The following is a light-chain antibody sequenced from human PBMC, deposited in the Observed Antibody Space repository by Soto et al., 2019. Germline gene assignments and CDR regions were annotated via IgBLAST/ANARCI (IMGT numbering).Light chain of an antibody. CDR3: QQYSNWPRT. CDR1: QSVSSN. Sequence: EIFMTQSPVTTAVSPGDRATLSCRASQSVSSNLAGYQHKPGQAPRLLIYDASTRATGVPARFSGRGSGTDFTLTITSLQPEDFAVYYCQQYSNWPRTFGQGTKVDIK. CDR2: DAS. J-gene: IGKJ1*01. V-gene: IGKV3-15*01.